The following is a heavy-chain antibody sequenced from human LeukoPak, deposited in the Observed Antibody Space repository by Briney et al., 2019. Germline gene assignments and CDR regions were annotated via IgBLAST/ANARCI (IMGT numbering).Heavy chain of an antibody. V-gene: IGHV4-34*01. Sequence: PSETLSLTCAVYGGSFSGYYWSWIRQPPGKGLEWIGEINHSGSTNYNPSLKSRVTISVDTSKIQFSLKLSSVTAADTAVYYCARGYPDKGYPGSNWFDPWGQGTLVTVSS. D-gene: IGHD2-15*01. CDR3: ARGYPDKGYPGSNWFDP. J-gene: IGHJ5*02. CDR1: GGSFSGYY. CDR2: INHSGST.